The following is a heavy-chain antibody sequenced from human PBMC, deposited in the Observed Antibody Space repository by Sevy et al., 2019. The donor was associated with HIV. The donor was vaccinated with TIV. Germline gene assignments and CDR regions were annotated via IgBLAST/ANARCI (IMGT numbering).Heavy chain of an antibody. V-gene: IGHV3-7*01. J-gene: IGHJ4*02. CDR3: ARAYYKFCGGDCYLDY. D-gene: IGHD2-21*02. CDR2: IKQDGSET. Sequence: GGSLRLSCAASGFTFSMYWMSWVRQAPGKGLEWVAKIKQDGSETYYVDSVKGRFTISRDNAKNSLYLQMKSLRADDTAVYYCARAYYKFCGGDCYLDYWGQGPLVTVSS. CDR1: GFTFSMYW.